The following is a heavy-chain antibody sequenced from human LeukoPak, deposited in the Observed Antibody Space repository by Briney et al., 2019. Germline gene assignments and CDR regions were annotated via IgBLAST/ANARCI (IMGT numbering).Heavy chain of an antibody. D-gene: IGHD3-22*01. Sequence: SETLSLTCTVSGGSVSSSSYYWGWNRQPPGKGLEWIGNIYYNGITYYNPSLKSRVTISVDTSKSQFSLKLNSVTAADTAVYYCARRDYYDSSGYFYYWGQGTLVTVSS. CDR3: ARRDYYDSSGYFYY. CDR1: GGSVSSSSYY. J-gene: IGHJ4*02. CDR2: IYYNGIT. V-gene: IGHV4-39*01.